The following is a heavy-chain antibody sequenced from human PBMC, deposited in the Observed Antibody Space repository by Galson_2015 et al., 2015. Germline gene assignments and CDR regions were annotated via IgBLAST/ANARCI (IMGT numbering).Heavy chain of an antibody. D-gene: IGHD4-17*01. CDR1: GGTFSSYA. J-gene: IGHJ5*02. V-gene: IGHV1-69*01. Sequence: CKASGGTFSSYAISWVRQAPGQGLEWMGGIIPIFGTANYAQKFQGRVTITADESTSTAYMELSSLRSEDTAVYYCARGGLMTTVTTIGFDPWGQGTLVTVSS. CDR3: ARGGLMTTVTTIGFDP. CDR2: IIPIFGTA.